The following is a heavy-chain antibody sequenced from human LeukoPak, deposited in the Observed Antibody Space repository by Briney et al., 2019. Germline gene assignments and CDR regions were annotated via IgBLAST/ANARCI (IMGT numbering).Heavy chain of an antibody. J-gene: IGHJ5*02. CDR3: ATSYDAKTAPYDR. V-gene: IGHV4-4*09. CDR1: GGSISSYC. D-gene: IGHD3-3*01. Sequence: PSETLSLTCTVSGGSISSYCWSWVRQPPGKGLEWIGYIYTSGSTDYNPSLKSRVTMSVDTSKNQLSMELRFLTAADTAVYYCATSYDAKTAPYDRWGQGTQGTVSS. CDR2: IYTSGST.